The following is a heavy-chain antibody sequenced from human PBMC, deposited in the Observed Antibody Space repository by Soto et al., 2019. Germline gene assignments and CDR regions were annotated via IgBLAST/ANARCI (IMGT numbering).Heavy chain of an antibody. CDR2: ISSNGGTI. Sequence: EVQLVESGGGLVQPGGSLRLSCAASGFTFSDYEVNWVRQAPGKGLEWVSYISSNGGTIYYADSVKGRFTISRDNAKNSLHLQMDSLSAEDTAVYYCARGPLAPAVRTVDYWGQGTLVSVSS. CDR1: GFTFSDYE. CDR3: ARGPLAPAVRTVDY. D-gene: IGHD2-2*01. V-gene: IGHV3-48*03. J-gene: IGHJ4*02.